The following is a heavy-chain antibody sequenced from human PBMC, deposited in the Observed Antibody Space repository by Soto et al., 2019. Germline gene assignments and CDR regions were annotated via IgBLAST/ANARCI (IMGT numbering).Heavy chain of an antibody. Sequence: SVKVSCKASGGTFSSYAISWVRQAPGQGLEWMGGIIPIFGTANYAQKFQGRVTITADESTSTAYMELSSLRSEDTAVYYCARATYYYDSSGYYYNWFDPWGQGTLVTVSS. CDR2: IIPIFGTA. V-gene: IGHV1-69*13. CDR1: GGTFSSYA. D-gene: IGHD3-22*01. CDR3: ARATYYYDSSGYYYNWFDP. J-gene: IGHJ5*02.